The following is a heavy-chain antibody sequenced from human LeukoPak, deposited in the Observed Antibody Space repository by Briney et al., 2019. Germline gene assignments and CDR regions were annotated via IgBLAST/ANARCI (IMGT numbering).Heavy chain of an antibody. D-gene: IGHD3-22*01. CDR3: ARNSVPSFYSDTSGYFYY. CDR1: GGSFSGYY. J-gene: IGHJ4*02. CDR2: INHSASA. V-gene: IGHV4-34*01. Sequence: SETLSLTCGVSGGSFSGYYFSWVHQSPEKGLEWIGEINHSASANYNPSLKSRVTISVDTAKKQISLKLNSVTAADTAVYYCARNSVPSFYSDTSGYFYYWGQGTLVTVSS.